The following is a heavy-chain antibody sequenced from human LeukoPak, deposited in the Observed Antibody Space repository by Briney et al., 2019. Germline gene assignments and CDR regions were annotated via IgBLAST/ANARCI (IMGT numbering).Heavy chain of an antibody. D-gene: IGHD1-26*01. CDR1: GFTVSSNY. Sequence: PGGSLRLSCAASGFTVSSNYMGWVRQAPGKGLEWVSVIYSGGSTYYADSVKGRFTISRHNSKNTLYLQMNSLRAEDTAVYYCARARGGSGKNWFDPWGQGTLVTVTS. V-gene: IGHV3-53*04. J-gene: IGHJ5*02. CDR3: ARARGGSGKNWFDP. CDR2: IYSGGST.